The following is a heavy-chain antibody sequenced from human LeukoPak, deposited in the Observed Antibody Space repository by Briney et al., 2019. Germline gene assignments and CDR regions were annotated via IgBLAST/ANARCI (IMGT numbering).Heavy chain of an antibody. Sequence: GGSLRLSCAASGFTFSSYAMSGVRQAPGKGLEWVSAISGSGGSTYYADSVKGRFTISRDNSKNTLYLQMNSLRAEDTAVYYCAKDHSSGWQDKYFQHWGQGTLVAVSS. V-gene: IGHV3-23*01. J-gene: IGHJ1*01. CDR1: GFTFSSYA. D-gene: IGHD6-19*01. CDR3: AKDHSSGWQDKYFQH. CDR2: ISGSGGST.